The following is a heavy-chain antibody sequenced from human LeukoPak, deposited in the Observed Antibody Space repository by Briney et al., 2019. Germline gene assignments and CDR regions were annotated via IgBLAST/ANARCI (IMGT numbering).Heavy chain of an antibody. D-gene: IGHD5-18*01. CDR1: GGSFSGYY. Sequence: SETLSLTCAVHGGSFSGYYWSWVRQPPGKGLEWIGEIKHSGRTNYNPSLKSRVTISVDTSKNQFSLKLSSVTAADTAVYYCARGPQGGYSYGPPPSYWGQGTLVTVSS. V-gene: IGHV4-34*01. CDR3: ARGPQGGYSYGPPPSY. J-gene: IGHJ4*02. CDR2: IKHSGRT.